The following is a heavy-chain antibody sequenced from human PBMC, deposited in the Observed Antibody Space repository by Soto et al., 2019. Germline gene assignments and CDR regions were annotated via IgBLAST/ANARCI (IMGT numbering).Heavy chain of an antibody. D-gene: IGHD2-21*02. Sequence: PSETLSLTCTVSGASIRRHYWGWIRQPPGKGLEWIGYIDHTGSTDYNPSLKSRVTMPLDTSRNQFSLNLSSVTAADTAVYHCARDHSGGDSRDYYYYGMDVWGQGTTVTVYS. CDR2: IDHTGST. J-gene: IGHJ6*02. CDR3: ARDHSGGDSRDYYYYGMDV. V-gene: IGHV4-59*11. CDR1: GASIRRHY.